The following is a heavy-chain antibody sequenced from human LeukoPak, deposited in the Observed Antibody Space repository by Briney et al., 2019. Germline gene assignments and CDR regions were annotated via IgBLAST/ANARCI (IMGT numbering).Heavy chain of an antibody. J-gene: IGHJ4*02. CDR1: GFTVSSSF. CDR2: LYSGGST. Sequence: PGGSLRLSCAASGFTVSSSFMSRVRQAPGRGLEWVSVLYSGGSTYSPDSVKGRFTISRDNSKNTLYLQMNSLRVEDTAVYYCARGGDASPFDCWGQGTMVTVSS. V-gene: IGHV3-53*01. CDR3: ARGGDASPFDC. D-gene: IGHD2-21*01.